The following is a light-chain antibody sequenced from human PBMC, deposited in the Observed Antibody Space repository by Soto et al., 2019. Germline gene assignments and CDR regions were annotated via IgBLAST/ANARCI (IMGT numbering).Light chain of an antibody. CDR2: DAS. J-gene: IGKJ1*01. Sequence: EIVMTQSPATLSVSPGERVSFSCRASQSIRSNLAWYQHKPGQAPRLLISDASAGATGIPSRFSGSGSGTDFTLTISSLQPEDFAAYFCQQGYSRPRTFGQGTKVDIK. CDR3: QQGYSRPRT. V-gene: IGKV3D-15*01. CDR1: QSIRSN.